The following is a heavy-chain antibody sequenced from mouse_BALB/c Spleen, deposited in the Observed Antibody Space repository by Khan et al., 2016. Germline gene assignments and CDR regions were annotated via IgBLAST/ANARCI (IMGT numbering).Heavy chain of an antibody. Sequence: QVQLQQSGAELVRPGSSVKISCKAPGYVFSDYWTNWVKQRSGQGLEWIGQISPRDGDTNYNGKFKGKARLTADKSSTTAYMQLSSLTSEDSAVYFCARVEYGNLDYWGQGTTLTVSS. CDR3: ARVEYGNLDY. V-gene: IGHV1-80*01. CDR2: ISPRDGDT. J-gene: IGHJ2*01. D-gene: IGHD2-10*02. CDR1: GYVFSDYW.